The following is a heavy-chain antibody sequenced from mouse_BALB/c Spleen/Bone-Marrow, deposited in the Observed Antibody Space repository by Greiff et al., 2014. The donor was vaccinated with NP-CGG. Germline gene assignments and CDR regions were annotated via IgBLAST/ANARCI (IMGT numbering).Heavy chain of an antibody. D-gene: IGHD1-1*01. CDR2: IDPANGNT. V-gene: IGHV14-3*02. Sequence: VQLQQPGAELVKPGASVKLSCTASGFNIKDTYMHWVKQRPEQGLEWIGRIDPANGNTKYDPKFQGKATITADTSSNTAYLQLSSLTSEDTAVYYCAPYYYGSSQFAYWGQGTPVTVSA. J-gene: IGHJ3*01. CDR1: GFNIKDTY. CDR3: APYYYGSSQFAY.